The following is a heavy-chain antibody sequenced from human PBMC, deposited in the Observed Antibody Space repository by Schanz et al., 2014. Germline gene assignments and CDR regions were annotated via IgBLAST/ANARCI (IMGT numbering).Heavy chain of an antibody. Sequence: QVQLVQSGAEVKPPGASVRVSCKASGYTYIAYDMHWVRQAPGQGLEWMGRIGPDSGSTTNAQKFQGRVTVTRDTSISTAYMELWRLGSEATAMYYCASDGSGRYTGFDYWGQGTLVTVSS. CDR1: GYTYIAYD. CDR2: IGPDSGST. CDR3: ASDGSGRYTGFDY. J-gene: IGHJ4*02. D-gene: IGHD1-26*01. V-gene: IGHV1-2*06.